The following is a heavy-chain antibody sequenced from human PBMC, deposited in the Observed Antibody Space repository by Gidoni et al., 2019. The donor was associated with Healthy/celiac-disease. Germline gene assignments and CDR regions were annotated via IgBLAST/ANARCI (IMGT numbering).Heavy chain of an antibody. J-gene: IGHJ3*02. CDR3: ARVASYGDYLGAFDI. Sequence: QVQLVPSGAEVKKPGSSVKVSCKASGGNFSSYAISWVRQAPGQGLEWMGRIIPILGIANYARKFQGRVRITADKSTSTAYMELSSLRSEDTAVYYCARVASYGDYLGAFDIWGQGTMVTVSS. CDR2: IIPILGIA. V-gene: IGHV1-69*04. D-gene: IGHD4-17*01. CDR1: GGNFSSYA.